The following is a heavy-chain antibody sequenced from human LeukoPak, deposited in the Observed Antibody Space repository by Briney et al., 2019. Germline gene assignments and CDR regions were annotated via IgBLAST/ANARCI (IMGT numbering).Heavy chain of an antibody. Sequence: PGGSLRLSCAASGFTFSSYGTHWVRQAPGKGLEWVAVIWYDGSNKYYADSVKGRFTISRDNSKNTLYLQMNSLRAEDTAVYYCARDRYYDSSGYYFDYWGQGTLVTVSS. CDR2: IWYDGSNK. CDR1: GFTFSSYG. CDR3: ARDRYYDSSGYYFDY. V-gene: IGHV3-33*01. D-gene: IGHD3-22*01. J-gene: IGHJ4*02.